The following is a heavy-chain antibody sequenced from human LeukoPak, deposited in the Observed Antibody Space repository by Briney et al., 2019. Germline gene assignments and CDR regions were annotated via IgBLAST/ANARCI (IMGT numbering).Heavy chain of an antibody. V-gene: IGHV4-34*01. J-gene: IGHJ4*02. CDR2: ISHRGGT. Sequence: PPETLSLTSVVSGGSLSGYYLTWIRQAPGKGLEWIGDISHRGGTAYNPSLKSRASVSLDTSKNQFSLYVTSVTAADTAVYFCARFADPEPIDTWGQGTVLTVSS. CDR3: ARFADPEPIDT. D-gene: IGHD2-21*01. CDR1: GGSLSGYY.